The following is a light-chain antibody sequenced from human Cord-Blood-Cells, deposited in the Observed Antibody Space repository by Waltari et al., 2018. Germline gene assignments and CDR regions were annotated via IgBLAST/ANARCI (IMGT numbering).Light chain of an antibody. V-gene: IGLV6-57*01. Sequence: NFMLTQPHSVSESPGKTVTISCTRPSGSIASNYVQWYQQRPGSSPTTVIYEDNQRPSGVPDRFSGSIDSSSNSASLTISGLKTEVEADYYCQSYDSSNHVVFGGGTKLTVL. J-gene: IGLJ2*01. CDR3: QSYDSSNHVV. CDR1: SGSIASNY. CDR2: EDN.